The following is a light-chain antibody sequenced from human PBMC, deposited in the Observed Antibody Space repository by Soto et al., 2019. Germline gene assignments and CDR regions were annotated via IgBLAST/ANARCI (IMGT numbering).Light chain of an antibody. Sequence: QSALTQPASVSGSPGQSNTISCTGTSSDVGGYNYVSWYQHYPGKAPKLIIYEVSNRPSGVSNRFSGSKSGNTASLTLSGLQAEDEADYYCSSYARNSVLFGGGTKLTVL. CDR2: EVS. V-gene: IGLV2-14*01. CDR3: SSYARNSVL. J-gene: IGLJ2*01. CDR1: SSDVGGYNY.